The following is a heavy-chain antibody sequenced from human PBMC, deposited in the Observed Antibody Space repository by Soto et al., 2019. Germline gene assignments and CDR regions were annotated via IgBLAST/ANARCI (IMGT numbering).Heavy chain of an antibody. V-gene: IGHV4-4*02. Sequence: QVQLQESGPGLVNPSGTLSLTCDVSGDSVSSSHWWSWVRQPPGKGLEWIGEVFHSGSTNYNPSLKSRVTISVDKSKNQFSLKVSSMTAADTAVYYCARDLYGSGTSFDYWGQGTLVTVSS. J-gene: IGHJ4*02. CDR2: VFHSGST. CDR3: ARDLYGSGTSFDY. CDR1: GDSVSSSHW. D-gene: IGHD3-10*01.